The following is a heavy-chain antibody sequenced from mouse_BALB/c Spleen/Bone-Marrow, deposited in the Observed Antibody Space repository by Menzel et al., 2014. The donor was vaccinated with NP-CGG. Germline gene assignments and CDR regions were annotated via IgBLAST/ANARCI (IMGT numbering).Heavy chain of an antibody. CDR3: ARYRYYGSSYAMDY. CDR2: IDPANGNT. D-gene: IGHD1-1*01. CDR1: GFNIKDTY. V-gene: IGHV14-3*02. J-gene: IGHJ4*01. Sequence: QLQQSGAELVKPGASVKLSCTASGFNIKDTYMHWVKQRPEQGLEWIGRIDPANGNTKYDPKFQGKATITADTSSSTAYLHLSSLTSEDTAVYYCARYRYYGSSYAMDYWGQGTSVTVSS.